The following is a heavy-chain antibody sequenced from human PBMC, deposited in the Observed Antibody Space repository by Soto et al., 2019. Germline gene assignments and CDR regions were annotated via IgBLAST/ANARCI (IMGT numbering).Heavy chain of an antibody. J-gene: IGHJ4*02. CDR3: ARYNSYAIDY. Sequence: SETLSLTCTVSGTSISSYYWSWIRQPPGKGLEWIANIHYSGTTNYNPSLASRVTLSVDTSKNQFSLKMTSVTAADRAMYFCARYNSYAIDYWGRGTMVTV. D-gene: IGHD2-8*01. CDR1: GTSISSYY. CDR2: IHYSGTT. V-gene: IGHV4-59*01.